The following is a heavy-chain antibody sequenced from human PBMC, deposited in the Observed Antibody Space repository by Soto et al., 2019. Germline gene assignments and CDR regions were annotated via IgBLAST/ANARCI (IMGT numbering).Heavy chain of an antibody. Sequence: QVQLVQSGAEVKKPGASVKVSCKASGYTFTSYGIIWVRQAPGQGLEWMGWISAYNGDTKYAEKLQGRVTMTTDTTTSTAYMELRSLRSDDTAVYYCARIGYCSGGSCYGDFDYWGQGTLVTVSS. D-gene: IGHD2-15*01. CDR1: GYTFTSYG. CDR3: ARIGYCSGGSCYGDFDY. CDR2: ISAYNGDT. J-gene: IGHJ4*02. V-gene: IGHV1-18*01.